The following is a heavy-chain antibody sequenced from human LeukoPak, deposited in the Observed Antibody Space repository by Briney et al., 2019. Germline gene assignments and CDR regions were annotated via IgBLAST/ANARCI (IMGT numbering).Heavy chain of an antibody. V-gene: IGHV4-39*01. CDR2: ISYSGGT. D-gene: IGHD3-10*01. J-gene: IGHJ4*02. CDR1: GVSISSSSYF. CDR3: ARLWYYGSGSPTLDY. Sequence: SETLSLTCTVSGVSISSSSYFWAWIRQPPGVGLEWIGSISYSGGTYYNPSLKSRVTISVDTSKNQFSLRLSSVTAADTAVYHCARLWYYGSGSPTLDYWGQGTLVTVSS.